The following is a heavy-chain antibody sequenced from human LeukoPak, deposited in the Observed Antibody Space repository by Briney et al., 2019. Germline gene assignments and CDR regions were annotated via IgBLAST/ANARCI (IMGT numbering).Heavy chain of an antibody. CDR3: ARGLTFDSSGYYSSGAFDI. CDR1: GGSFSGYY. CDR2: INHSGST. D-gene: IGHD3-22*01. Sequence: PSETLSLTCAVYGGSFSGYYWSWIRQPPEKGLERIGEINHSGSTNYNPSLKSRVTISVDTSKNQFSLKLSSVTAADTAVYYCARGLTFDSSGYYSSGAFDIWGQGTMVTVSS. J-gene: IGHJ3*02. V-gene: IGHV4-34*01.